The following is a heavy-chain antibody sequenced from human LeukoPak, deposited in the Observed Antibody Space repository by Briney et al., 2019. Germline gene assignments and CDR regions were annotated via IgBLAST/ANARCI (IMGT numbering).Heavy chain of an antibody. CDR3: ARHIPQNYYDSSGYPLAHDAFDI. Sequence: GESLKISCKGSGYRFTSYWIGWVRQMPGKGLEWMGIIYPGDSDTRYSPSFQGQVTISADKSISTAYLQWSSLKASDTAMYYCARHIPQNYYDSSGYPLAHDAFDIWGQGTMVTVSS. V-gene: IGHV5-51*01. CDR1: GYRFTSYW. D-gene: IGHD3-22*01. J-gene: IGHJ3*02. CDR2: IYPGDSDT.